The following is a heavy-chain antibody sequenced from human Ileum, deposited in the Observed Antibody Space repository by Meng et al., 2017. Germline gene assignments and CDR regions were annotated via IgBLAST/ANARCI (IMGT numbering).Heavy chain of an antibody. D-gene: IGHD3-3*01. CDR1: DFTFTRCC. Sequence: LGHPGGLLHLSCAAPDFTFTRCCRNWAGTRTGKGLVGFSRINNDGSTTNYADYLKGRFTSSRDNAKNTLYLQMNSLRAEDTAVYYCATGGSGYFNYWGQGTLVTVSS. CDR3: ATGGSGYFNY. CDR2: INNDGSTT. V-gene: IGHV3-74*01. J-gene: IGHJ4*02.